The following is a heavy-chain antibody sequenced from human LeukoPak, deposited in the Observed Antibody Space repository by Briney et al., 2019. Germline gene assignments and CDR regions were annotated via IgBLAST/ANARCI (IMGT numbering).Heavy chain of an antibody. CDR3: ARAYSSGWYGNYYYYYYMDV. V-gene: IGHV1-2*02. Sequence: GASVKVSCKASGYTFTGYYMHWVRQAPGQGLEWMGWINPNSGGTNYAQKFQGRVTMTRDMSTSTVYMELSSLRSEDTAVYYCARAYSSGWYGNYYYYYYMDVWGKGTTVTVSS. CDR2: INPNSGGT. J-gene: IGHJ6*03. D-gene: IGHD6-19*01. CDR1: GYTFTGYY.